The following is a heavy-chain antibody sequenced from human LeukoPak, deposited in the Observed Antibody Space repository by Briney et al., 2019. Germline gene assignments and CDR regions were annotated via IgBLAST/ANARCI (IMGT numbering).Heavy chain of an antibody. Sequence: GGSLRLSCAASGFTFSRYSMNWVRQAPGKGLEWVSSISSSSSYIYYADSVKGRFTISRDNAKNSLYLQMNSLRAEDTAVSYCAGSYYVGYSYGRNHYWYFDLWGRGTLVTVSS. CDR2: ISSSSSYI. CDR1: GFTFSRYS. CDR3: AGSYYVGYSYGRNHYWYFDL. J-gene: IGHJ2*01. V-gene: IGHV3-21*01. D-gene: IGHD5-18*01.